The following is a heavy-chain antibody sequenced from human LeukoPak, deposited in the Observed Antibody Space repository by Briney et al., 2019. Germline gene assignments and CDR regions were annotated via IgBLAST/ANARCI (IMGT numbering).Heavy chain of an antibody. J-gene: IGHJ4*02. CDR2: ISSSGSTI. D-gene: IGHD1-1*01. CDR1: GFTFSSYS. V-gene: IGHV3-48*01. CDR3: AKSRSGSANWALQIFDN. Sequence: GGSLRLSCAASGFTFSSYSMNWVRQAPGKGLEWVSYISSSGSTIYYADYVKGRFTISRDNSKNSLFVQMNSLRAEDTAVYFCAKSRSGSANWALQIFDNWGQGTLVTVSS.